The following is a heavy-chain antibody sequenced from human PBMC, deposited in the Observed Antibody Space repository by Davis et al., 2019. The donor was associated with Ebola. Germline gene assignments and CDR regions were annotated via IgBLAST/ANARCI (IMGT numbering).Heavy chain of an antibody. D-gene: IGHD3-10*01. CDR2: ISAYNGNT. Sequence: ASVKVSCKASGGTFSTYVISWVRQAPGQGLEWMGWISAYNGNTTYAQKLQGRVTMTRENSMSTAYMELSSLRSEDTAVYYCARSGAPLNFDYWGQGTLVTVSS. J-gene: IGHJ4*02. V-gene: IGHV1-18*01. CDR1: GGTFSTYV. CDR3: ARSGAPLNFDY.